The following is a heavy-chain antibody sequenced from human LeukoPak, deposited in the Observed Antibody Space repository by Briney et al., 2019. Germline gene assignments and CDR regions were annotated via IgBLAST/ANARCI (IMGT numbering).Heavy chain of an antibody. Sequence: ASVKVSCKASGYTFTSYGISWVRQAPGQGLEWMGWISTYNGNTNYAQKLQGRVTMTTDTSTRTAYMELRSLRSDDTAVYYCARRDYDILTADYWGQGTLVTVSS. V-gene: IGHV1-18*01. J-gene: IGHJ4*02. CDR2: ISTYNGNT. CDR3: ARRDYDILTADY. D-gene: IGHD3-9*01. CDR1: GYTFTSYG.